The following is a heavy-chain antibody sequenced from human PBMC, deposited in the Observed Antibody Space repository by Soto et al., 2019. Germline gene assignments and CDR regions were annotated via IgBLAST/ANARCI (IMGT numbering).Heavy chain of an antibody. J-gene: IGHJ5*02. CDR3: ARLNFGVVTSFSCFDP. D-gene: IGHD3-3*01. CDR1: GFDFTSHW. V-gene: IGHV5-10-1*04. CDR2: IYRVYSQS. Sequence: GESLEISCQGSGFDFTSHWNTWVRLMPGKGLDWIGNIYRVYSQSHYSPSFQGQVTLSADKSINTAFLQWATLRASDTAIYYCARLNFGVVTSFSCFDPWGPGTLVTVSS.